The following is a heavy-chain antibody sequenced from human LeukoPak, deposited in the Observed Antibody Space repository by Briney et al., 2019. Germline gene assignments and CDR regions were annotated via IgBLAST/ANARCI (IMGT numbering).Heavy chain of an antibody. V-gene: IGHV3-30-3*01. J-gene: IGHJ4*02. D-gene: IGHD4-17*01. CDR2: ISYDGSNK. Sequence: GRSLRLSCAASGFTFSSYAMHWVRQAPGKGLEWVAVISYDGSNKYYADSVKGRFTISRDNSKNTLYLQMNSLRAEDTAVYYCARGLGDYGDYVVGYWGQGTLVTVSS. CDR3: ARGLGDYGDYVVGY. CDR1: GFTFSSYA.